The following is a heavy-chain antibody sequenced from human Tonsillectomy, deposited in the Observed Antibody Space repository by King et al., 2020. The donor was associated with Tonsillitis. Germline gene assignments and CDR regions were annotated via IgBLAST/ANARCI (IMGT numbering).Heavy chain of an antibody. Sequence: VQLQESGPGLVKPSQTLSLTCTVSGGSISSGDYYWSWIRQPPGKGLEWIGYIYYNGSTYYNPSLKSRVTISVDTSKNQFSLKLSSVTAADTAVYYCARDGSMVRGVSNPYFDYWGQGTLVTVSS. CDR1: GGSISSGDYY. CDR3: ARDGSMVRGVSNPYFDY. D-gene: IGHD3-10*01. V-gene: IGHV4-30-4*01. J-gene: IGHJ4*02. CDR2: IYYNGST.